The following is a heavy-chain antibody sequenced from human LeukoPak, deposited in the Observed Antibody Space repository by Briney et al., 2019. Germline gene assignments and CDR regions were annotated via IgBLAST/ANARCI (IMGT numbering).Heavy chain of an antibody. V-gene: IGHV3-66*01. Sequence: GGSLRLSCAASGFTVSSNYMSWVRQAPGKGLEWVSVIYSGGSTCYADSVKGRFTISRDNSKNTPYLQMNSLRAEDTALYYCARVQPPYYYDSSGYYRFPPLFDYWGQGTLVTVSS. D-gene: IGHD3-22*01. CDR1: GFTVSSNY. CDR2: IYSGGST. CDR3: ARVQPPYYYDSSGYYRFPPLFDY. J-gene: IGHJ4*02.